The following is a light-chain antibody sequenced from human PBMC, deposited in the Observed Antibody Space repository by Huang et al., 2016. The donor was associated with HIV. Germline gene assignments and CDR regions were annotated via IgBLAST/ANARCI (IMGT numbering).Light chain of an antibody. CDR3: QQYGGSPIT. CDR1: QSVSSSY. Sequence: EIVLTQSPGTLSLFPGERATLSCRASQSVSSSYLAWYQQKPGQAPRLLIYGASNGATGIPARFSVSGSGTDFTLTISRVEPEDFAVYYCQQYGGSPITFGQGTRLEIK. V-gene: IGKV3-20*01. CDR2: GAS. J-gene: IGKJ5*01.